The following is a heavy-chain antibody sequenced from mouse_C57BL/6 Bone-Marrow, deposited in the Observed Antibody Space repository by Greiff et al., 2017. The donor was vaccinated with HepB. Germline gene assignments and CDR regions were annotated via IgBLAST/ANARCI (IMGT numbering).Heavy chain of an antibody. CDR1: GYSFTSYY. J-gene: IGHJ3*01. CDR3: ARRFYDLFAY. Sequence: QVQLKESGPELVKPGASVKISCKASGYSFTSYYIHWVKQRPGQGLEWIGWFYPGSGNTKYNEKFKGKATLTADTSSSTAYMQLSSLTSEDSAVYYCARRFYDLFAYWGQGTLVTVSA. V-gene: IGHV1-66*01. CDR2: FYPGSGNT. D-gene: IGHD2-3*01.